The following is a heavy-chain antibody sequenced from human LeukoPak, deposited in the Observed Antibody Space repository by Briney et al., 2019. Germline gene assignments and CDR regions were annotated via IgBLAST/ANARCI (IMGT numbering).Heavy chain of an antibody. CDR1: GNYW. CDR2: INSDGSWT. V-gene: IGHV3-74*01. D-gene: IGHD2/OR15-2a*01. J-gene: IGHJ4*02. Sequence: GGSLRLSCAASGNYWMHWVRQVPGRGLVWVSHINSDGSWTSYADSVKGRFTISKDNAKNTVYLQMNSLRAEDTAVYYCVSFYETYWGRGTLVTVSS. CDR3: VSFYETY.